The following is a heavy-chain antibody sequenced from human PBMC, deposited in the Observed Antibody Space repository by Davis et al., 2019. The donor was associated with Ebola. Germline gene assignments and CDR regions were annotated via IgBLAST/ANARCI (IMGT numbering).Heavy chain of an antibody. J-gene: IGHJ4*02. CDR1: GFTFSSYG. Sequence: PGGSLRLSCAASGFTFSSYGMHWVRQAPGKGLEWVAVISYDGSNKYYADSVKGRFTISRDNSKNTLYLQMNSLRAEDTAVYYCAKYRSGYFRDFDYWGQGTLVTVSS. CDR2: ISYDGSNK. CDR3: AKYRSGYFRDFDY. V-gene: IGHV3-30*18. D-gene: IGHD3-22*01.